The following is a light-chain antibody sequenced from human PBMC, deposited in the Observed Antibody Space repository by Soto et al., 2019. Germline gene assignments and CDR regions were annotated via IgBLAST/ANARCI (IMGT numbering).Light chain of an antibody. V-gene: IGLV1-40*01. CDR1: SSNIGAGFD. J-gene: IGLJ2*01. CDR3: QSYDNSLSGVV. Sequence: QAVVTQPPSASGAPGQRIIISCTGSSSNIGAGFDVHWYQHLPGTAPKLLVYDNDNRPSGLPARFSDSRSGTSASLAITSLQADDEADYYCQSYDNSLSGVVFGGGTKLTVL. CDR2: DND.